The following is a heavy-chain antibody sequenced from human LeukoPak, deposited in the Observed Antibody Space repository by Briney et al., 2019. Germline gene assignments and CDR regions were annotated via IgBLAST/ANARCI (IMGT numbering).Heavy chain of an antibody. J-gene: IGHJ4*02. V-gene: IGHV4-30-2*01. CDR3: ARGFIGFGED. D-gene: IGHD3-10*01. CDR2: IYHSGST. CDR1: GGSISSGGYY. Sequence: SQTLSLTCTVSGGSISSGGYYWSWIRQPPGKGLEWIGYIYHSGSTYYNPSLKSRVTISVDRSKNQFSLKLSSVTAADTAVYYCARGFIGFGEDWGQGTLVTVSS.